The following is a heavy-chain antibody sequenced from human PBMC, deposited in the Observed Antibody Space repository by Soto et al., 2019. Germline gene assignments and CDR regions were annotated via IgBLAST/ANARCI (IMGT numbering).Heavy chain of an antibody. Sequence: QLVQSGAEVKKPGASVKVSCKAYGGTYSNYAISWVRQAPGQGLEWMGAIIPIIGSTDNAQKFQGRVSLTADESTSTVYMVLGSLTSEDTAVYYCAQVGATGTYWGQGTLVTVSS. CDR2: IIPIIGST. CDR3: AQVGATGTY. V-gene: IGHV1-69*01. D-gene: IGHD1-26*01. J-gene: IGHJ4*02. CDR1: GGTYSNYA.